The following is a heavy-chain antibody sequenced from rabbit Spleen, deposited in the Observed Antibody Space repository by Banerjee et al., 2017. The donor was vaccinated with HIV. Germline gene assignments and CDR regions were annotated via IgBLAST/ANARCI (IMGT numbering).Heavy chain of an antibody. CDR2: IDSGSRDFT. J-gene: IGHJ4*01. CDR1: GFSFSGNYW. V-gene: IGHV1S45*01. D-gene: IGHD2-1*01. CDR3: ARGSATMTMVITGYYFNL. Sequence: QEQLEESGGDLVKPEGSLTLTCTASGFSFSGNYWICWVRQAPGKGLEWIACIDSGSRDFTYYASWAKGRFTISKTSSTTVTLQMTSLTVADTATYFCARGSATMTMVITGYYFNLWGPGTLVTVS.